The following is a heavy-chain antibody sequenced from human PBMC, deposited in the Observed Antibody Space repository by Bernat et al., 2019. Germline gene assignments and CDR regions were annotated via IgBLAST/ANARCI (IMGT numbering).Heavy chain of an antibody. CDR1: GFTFSDHY. V-gene: IGHV3-72*01. D-gene: IGHD6-13*01. CDR2: SRNKANSYTT. CDR3: TRAWGSSWSDHYFDY. Sequence: EVQLVESGGGLVQPGGSVRLSCAASGFTFSDHYMDWVRQAPGKGLEWVGRSRNKANSYTTEYVASVKGRFSISRDDSKNSLYLQMNSLKTEDTAVYYCTRAWGSSWSDHYFDYWGQGTLVTVSS. J-gene: IGHJ4*02.